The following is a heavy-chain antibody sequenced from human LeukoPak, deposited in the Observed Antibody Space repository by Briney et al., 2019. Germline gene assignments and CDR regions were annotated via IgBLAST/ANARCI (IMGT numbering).Heavy chain of an antibody. CDR1: GGSSSGYY. J-gene: IGHJ4*02. D-gene: IGHD2-15*01. V-gene: IGHV4-34*01. CDR3: ARVDIMSVFDY. CDR2: INHSGST. Sequence: SETLSLTCAVYGGSSSGYYWSWIRQPPGKGLEWIGEINHSGSTNYNPSLKSRVIISVDTSKNQFSLKLSSVTAADTAVYYCARVDIMSVFDYWGQGTLVTVSS.